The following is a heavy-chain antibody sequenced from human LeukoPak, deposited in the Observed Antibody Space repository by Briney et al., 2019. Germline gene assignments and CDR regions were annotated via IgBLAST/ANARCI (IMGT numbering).Heavy chain of an antibody. Sequence: SETLSLTCAVSGGSISTNNWWSWVRQPSGKGLEWIGEIYHTGSTNYSPSLRSRVTMSIDKSNNQFSLNLNSVTAADTAVYYCAKSGDYLWDYWGQGTLVTVSS. D-gene: IGHD3-16*01. V-gene: IGHV4-4*02. CDR3: AKSGDYLWDY. J-gene: IGHJ4*02. CDR1: GGSISTNNW. CDR2: IYHTGST.